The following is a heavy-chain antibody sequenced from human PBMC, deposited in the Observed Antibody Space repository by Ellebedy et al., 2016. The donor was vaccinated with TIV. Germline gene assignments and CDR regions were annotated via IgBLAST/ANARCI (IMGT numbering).Heavy chain of an antibody. CDR2: IYSGGST. J-gene: IGHJ6*02. Sequence: GESLKISXAASGFTVSSNYMSWVRQAPGKGLEWVSVIYSGGSTYYADSVKGRFTISRDNSKNTLYLQMNSLRAEDTAVYYCARDQGVAGTWGYYYGMDVWGQGTTVTVSS. CDR3: ARDQGVAGTWGYYYGMDV. D-gene: IGHD6-19*01. CDR1: GFTVSSNY. V-gene: IGHV3-53*01.